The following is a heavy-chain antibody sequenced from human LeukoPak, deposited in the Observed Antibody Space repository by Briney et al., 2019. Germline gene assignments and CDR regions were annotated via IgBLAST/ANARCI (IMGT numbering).Heavy chain of an antibody. CDR2: ISGNGGST. V-gene: IGHV3-23*01. CDR3: ANYWGSGTPFDP. J-gene: IGHJ5*02. D-gene: IGHD6-25*01. Sequence: PGGSLRLSCAASGFTFSDYVMTWVRQGPEKGLEWVTSISGNGGSTYYADSIKGRFTISRDNSKNTLYLQMNSLRAEDTAVYYCANYWGSGTPFDPWGQGPLVTVSS. CDR1: GFTFSDYV.